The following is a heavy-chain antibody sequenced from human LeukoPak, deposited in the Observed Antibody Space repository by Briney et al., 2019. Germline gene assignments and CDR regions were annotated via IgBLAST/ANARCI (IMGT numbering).Heavy chain of an antibody. CDR1: GVTFSSYA. CDR2: INWNGGST. CDR3: ARGGWFGELLFDY. D-gene: IGHD3-10*01. J-gene: IGHJ4*02. V-gene: IGHV3-20*04. Sequence: GGSLRLSCAASGVTFSSYAMSWVRQAPGKGLEWVSGINWNGGSTGYADSVKGGFTISRDNAKNSLYLQMNSLRAEDTALYYCARGGWFGELLFDYWGQGTLVTVSS.